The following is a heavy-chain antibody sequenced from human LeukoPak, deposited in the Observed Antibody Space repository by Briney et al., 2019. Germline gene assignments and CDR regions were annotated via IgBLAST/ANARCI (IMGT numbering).Heavy chain of an antibody. Sequence: PGGSLRLSCAASGFTFSSYSMNWVRQAPGKGLEWVSYISSSSSTIYYADSVKGRFTISRDNSKNTPYLQMNSLRAEDTAVYYCARDRGDFWSGFSPFDPWGQGTLVTVSS. V-gene: IGHV3-48*01. D-gene: IGHD3-3*01. CDR2: ISSSSSTI. CDR3: ARDRGDFWSGFSPFDP. CDR1: GFTFSSYS. J-gene: IGHJ5*02.